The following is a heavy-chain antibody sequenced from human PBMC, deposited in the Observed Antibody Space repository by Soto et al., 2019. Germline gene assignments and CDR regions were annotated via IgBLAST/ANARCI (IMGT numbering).Heavy chain of an antibody. CDR1: GGTFSSYA. V-gene: IGHV1-69*13. Sequence: SVKVSCKASGGTFSSYAISWVRQAPGQGLEWMGGIIPIFGTANYAQKFQGRVTITADESTSTAYMELSSLRSEDTAVYYCARDMYNWNYGNYYYGMDVWGQGTTVTVSS. J-gene: IGHJ6*02. D-gene: IGHD1-7*01. CDR3: ARDMYNWNYGNYYYGMDV. CDR2: IIPIFGTA.